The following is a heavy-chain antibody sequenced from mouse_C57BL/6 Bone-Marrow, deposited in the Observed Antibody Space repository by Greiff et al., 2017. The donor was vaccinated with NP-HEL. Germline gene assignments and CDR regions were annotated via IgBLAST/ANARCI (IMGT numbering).Heavy chain of an antibody. Sequence: QVQLQQSGPELVKPGASVKISCKASGYAFSSSWMNWVKQRPGKGLEWIGRIYPGDGDTNSNGKFKGKATLTADKSSSTAYMQLSSLTSEDSAVYFCARSLLLRYRADYWGQGTSVTVSS. CDR3: ARSLLLRYRADY. CDR2: IYPGDGDT. D-gene: IGHD1-1*01. J-gene: IGHJ4*01. V-gene: IGHV1-82*01. CDR1: GYAFSSSW.